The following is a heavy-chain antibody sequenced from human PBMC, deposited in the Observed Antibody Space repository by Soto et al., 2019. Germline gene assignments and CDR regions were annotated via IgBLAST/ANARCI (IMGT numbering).Heavy chain of an antibody. V-gene: IGHV3-11*01. Sequence: QVQLVESGGDLVQPGGSLRLSCAASGFTFSDYFMTWIRQTPGEGLGWVSYISGSGSATWYADSVKGRFTVSRDNAKNSLYLQMNSLRAEDTAVYYCARRYGQYNAFDIWGHGTMVTVSS. CDR1: GFTFSDYF. CDR2: ISGSGSAT. D-gene: IGHD4-17*01. CDR3: ARRYGQYNAFDI. J-gene: IGHJ3*02.